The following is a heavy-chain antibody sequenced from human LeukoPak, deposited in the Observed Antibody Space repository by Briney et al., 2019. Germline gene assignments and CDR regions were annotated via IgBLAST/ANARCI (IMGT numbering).Heavy chain of an antibody. CDR3: ATSPLLLWFGESNWYFDL. Sequence: SETLSLTCTVSGGSISSYYWSWIRQPPGKGLEWIGYIYYSGSTNYNPSLKSRVTISVDTSKNQFSLKLSSVTAADTAVYYCATSPLLLWFGESNWYFDLWGRGTLVTVSS. V-gene: IGHV4-59*01. CDR1: GGSISSYY. CDR2: IYYSGST. D-gene: IGHD3-10*01. J-gene: IGHJ2*01.